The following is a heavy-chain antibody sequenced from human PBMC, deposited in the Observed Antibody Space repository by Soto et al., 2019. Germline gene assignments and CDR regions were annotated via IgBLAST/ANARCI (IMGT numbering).Heavy chain of an antibody. CDR1: GFTFSSYA. CDR3: ARVGANYYYYCGMDV. D-gene: IGHD3-16*01. CDR2: ISYDGSNK. V-gene: IGHV3-30-3*01. Sequence: GSLRLSCAASGFTFSSYAMHWVRQAPGKGLEWVAVISYDGSNKYYADSVKGRFTISRDNSKNTLYLQMNSLRAEDTAVYYCARVGANYYYYCGMDVWGQGTTVTVSS. J-gene: IGHJ6*02.